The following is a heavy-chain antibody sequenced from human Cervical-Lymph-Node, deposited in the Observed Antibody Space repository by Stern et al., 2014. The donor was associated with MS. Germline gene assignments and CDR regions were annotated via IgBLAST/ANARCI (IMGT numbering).Heavy chain of an antibody. D-gene: IGHD2-2*01. V-gene: IGHV3-21*01. Sequence: EVQLVESGGGLVKPGGSLRVSCVGSGFNFSSYAMNWVRQAPGKGLEWVSSISSTSTYIYYADSVKGRFTISRDNAKNSLFLQMTSLRAEDTAVYYCASSIVVVPAAENKGFAPWGQGTLVTVSS. CDR3: ASSIVVVPAAENKGFAP. CDR1: GFNFSSYA. J-gene: IGHJ5*02. CDR2: ISSTSTYI.